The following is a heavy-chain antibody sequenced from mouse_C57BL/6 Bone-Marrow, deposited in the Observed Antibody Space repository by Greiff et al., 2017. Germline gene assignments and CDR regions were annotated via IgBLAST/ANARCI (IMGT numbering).Heavy chain of an antibody. Sequence: QVQLKQPGAELVKPGASVKLSCKASGYTFTSYWMHWVKQRPGQGLEWIGMIHPNSGSTNYNEKFKSKATLTVDKSSSTAYMQLSSLTSEDSAVYYCARRTTVVAFDYWGQGTTLTVSS. J-gene: IGHJ2*01. CDR3: ARRTTVVAFDY. CDR1: GYTFTSYW. V-gene: IGHV1-64*01. D-gene: IGHD1-1*01. CDR2: IHPNSGST.